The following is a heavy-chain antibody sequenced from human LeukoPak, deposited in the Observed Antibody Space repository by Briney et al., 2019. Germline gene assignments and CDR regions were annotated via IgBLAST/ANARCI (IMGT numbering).Heavy chain of an antibody. V-gene: IGHV3-23*01. CDR1: GFTFSNYA. D-gene: IGHD3-3*01. Sequence: GGSLRLSCAASGFTFSNYAMSWVRQAPGKGLEWVSSIGGSDGRTYYAKSVKGRFTISRDNSKNTLYLQMNSLRAEDTAVYYCASYDFWSGYYDYWGQGTLVTVSS. CDR3: ASYDFWSGYYDY. J-gene: IGHJ4*02. CDR2: IGGSDGRT.